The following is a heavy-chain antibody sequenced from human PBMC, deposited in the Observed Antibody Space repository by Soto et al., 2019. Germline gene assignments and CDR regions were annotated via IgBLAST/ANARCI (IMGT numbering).Heavy chain of an antibody. Sequence: SETLSLTCTVSGGSISSSSSYWGWIRQPPGKGLEWIGTIYYSGSTYYNPSLKSRVTMSVDTSKNQFSLKLSSVTAADTAVYYCARDPGGGYYYYGMDGWGQGTTVTVAS. CDR1: GGSISSSSSY. CDR3: ARDPGGGYYYYGMDG. V-gene: IGHV4-39*07. CDR2: IYYSGST. J-gene: IGHJ6*01. D-gene: IGHD1-1*01.